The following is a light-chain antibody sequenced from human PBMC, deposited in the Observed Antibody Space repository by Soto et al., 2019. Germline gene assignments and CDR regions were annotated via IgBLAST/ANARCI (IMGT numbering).Light chain of an antibody. Sequence: QSALTQPASVSGSPGQSITISCTGTSSDVGGYNYVSWYQQHPGKAPKLMIYNVSNRPSGVSNRFSGSKSGNTASLTISGLRAEDEAHYYCSSFTSNNTVLFGGGTKLTVL. CDR3: SSFTSNNTVL. V-gene: IGLV2-14*01. J-gene: IGLJ2*01. CDR2: NVS. CDR1: SSDVGGYNY.